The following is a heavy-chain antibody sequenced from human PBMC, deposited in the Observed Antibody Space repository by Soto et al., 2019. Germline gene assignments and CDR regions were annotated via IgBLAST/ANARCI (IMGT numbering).Heavy chain of an antibody. Sequence: EVQLVESGGGLLQPGGSLRLSCAASGFTFSTYWMHWVRQAPGKGLVWVSRIKTDGSVTTYADSVKGQFTISRDNAKNTLYLQMNTLRAEDTAVYYCARDLGGSHDYWGRGTLVTVSS. CDR2: IKTDGSVT. J-gene: IGHJ4*02. V-gene: IGHV3-74*01. CDR3: ARDLGGSHDY. CDR1: GFTFSTYW. D-gene: IGHD3-16*01.